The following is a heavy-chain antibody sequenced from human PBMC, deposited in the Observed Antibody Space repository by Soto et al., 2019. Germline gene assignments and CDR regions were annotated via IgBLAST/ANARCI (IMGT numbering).Heavy chain of an antibody. V-gene: IGHV3-15*01. D-gene: IGHD3-16*01. CDR1: GFTFRNAW. J-gene: IGHJ4*02. Sequence: TGGSLRHSCAASGFTFRNAWMSWVRQGPGKGLEWVGQTDAGTIDYAAPVKGRFTISRDDSKNTLYLQMNSLKTEDTAVYYCTTVLYPIDYWGQGTLVTVSS. CDR3: TTVLYPIDY. CDR2: TDAGTI.